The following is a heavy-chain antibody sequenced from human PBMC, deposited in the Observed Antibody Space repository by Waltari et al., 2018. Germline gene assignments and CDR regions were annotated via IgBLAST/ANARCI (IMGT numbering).Heavy chain of an antibody. D-gene: IGHD5-12*01. CDR1: GFRFGDYW. V-gene: IGHV3-74*01. CDR3: ARKAGSGYPYGPFYYDN. Sequence: EVHLAESGGGVVQPGGSLRLSCTGSGFRFGDYWLHWVRQATGKGLEWVSRINVEGGYISYGDSVKGRFTISRDNAKNTVFLQLNSLRADDTAVYFCARKAGSGYPYGPFYYDNWGQGTLVTVSS. CDR2: INVEGGYI. J-gene: IGHJ4*02.